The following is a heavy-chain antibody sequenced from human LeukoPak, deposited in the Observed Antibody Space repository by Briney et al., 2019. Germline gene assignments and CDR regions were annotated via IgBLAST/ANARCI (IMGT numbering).Heavy chain of an antibody. CDR1: GYTFTSYD. Sequence: GASVKVSCKASGYTFTSYDINWVRQATGQGLEWMGWMNPNSGNTGYAQKFQGRVTMTRNTSISTAYMELSSLRSEDTAVYYCARGYSYYDSSGYYEIDYWGQGTLVTVSS. J-gene: IGHJ4*02. CDR2: MNPNSGNT. CDR3: ARGYSYYDSSGYYEIDY. D-gene: IGHD3-22*01. V-gene: IGHV1-8*01.